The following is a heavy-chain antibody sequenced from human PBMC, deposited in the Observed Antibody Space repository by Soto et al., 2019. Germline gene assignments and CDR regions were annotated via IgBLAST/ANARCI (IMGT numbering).Heavy chain of an antibody. J-gene: IGHJ6*02. CDR2: IYYSGTT. CDR3: ARCVDFDGFPPYGPYV. V-gene: IGHV4-30-4*01. Sequence: SEPLSLTCTVSCGSINTGDYYWTWIRQPRGKGLEWIGYIYYSGTTYYNPSLKSRVSLSLDTSKNHFSLRLTSVTAADTAVYYCARCVDFDGFPPYGPYVSGQGTTVTGSS. CDR1: CGSINTGDYY. D-gene: IGHD3-9*01.